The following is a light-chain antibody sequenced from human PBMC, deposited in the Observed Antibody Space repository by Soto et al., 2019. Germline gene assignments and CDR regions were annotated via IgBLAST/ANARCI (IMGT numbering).Light chain of an antibody. CDR3: EQRTNWLIT. CDR2: DAS. Sequence: EVVLTQSPATLSLSPGQRATLSCRASQSVGSYLAWYQQKRGQAPRLLIYDASNRATGIPARFSGSGSGTDFTLTISSLEPEDFAVYYCEQRTNWLITCGQGTRLEI. J-gene: IGKJ5*01. V-gene: IGKV3-11*01. CDR1: QSVGSY.